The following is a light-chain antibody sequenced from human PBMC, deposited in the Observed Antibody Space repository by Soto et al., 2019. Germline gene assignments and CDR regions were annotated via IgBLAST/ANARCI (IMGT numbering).Light chain of an antibody. CDR1: QSISSW. CDR2: DAS. Sequence: DIQMTQSPSTLSASVGDRVTITCRASQSISSWLAWYQQKPGKAPKLLIYDASSLESGVPSRFSGSGSGTEFTLTISSLQPDDFATYHCQPYNSYLYTFGQGPK. CDR3: QPYNSYLYT. J-gene: IGKJ2*01. V-gene: IGKV1-5*01.